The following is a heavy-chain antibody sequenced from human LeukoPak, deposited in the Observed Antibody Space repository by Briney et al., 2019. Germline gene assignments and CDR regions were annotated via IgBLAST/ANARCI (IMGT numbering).Heavy chain of an antibody. D-gene: IGHD1-26*01. V-gene: IGHV3-20*04. CDR3: ARAIVGATTPYYYYYMDV. CDR1: GFTFDDYG. Sequence: GGSLRLSCAASGFTFDDYGMSWVRQAPGKGLEWVSGINWNGGSTGYADSVKGRFTISRDNAKNSLYLQMNSLRAEDTALYYCARAIVGATTPYYYYYMDVWGKGTTVTVSS. CDR2: INWNGGST. J-gene: IGHJ6*03.